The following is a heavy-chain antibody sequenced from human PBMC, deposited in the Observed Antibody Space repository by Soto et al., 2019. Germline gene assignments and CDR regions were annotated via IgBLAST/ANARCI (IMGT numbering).Heavy chain of an antibody. V-gene: IGHV4-31*03. CDR3: ARERVEPAPGGYNYYDSSGYYRYYYYYGMDV. J-gene: IGHJ6*02. Sequence: PSETLSLTCTVSGGSISSGGYYWSWIRQHPGKGLERIGYIYYSGSTYYNPSLKSRVTISVDTSKNQFSLKLSSVTAADTAVYYCARERVEPAPGGYNYYDSSGYYRYYYYYGMDVWGQGTTVTVSS. CDR1: GGSISSGGYY. CDR2: IYYSGST. D-gene: IGHD3-22*01.